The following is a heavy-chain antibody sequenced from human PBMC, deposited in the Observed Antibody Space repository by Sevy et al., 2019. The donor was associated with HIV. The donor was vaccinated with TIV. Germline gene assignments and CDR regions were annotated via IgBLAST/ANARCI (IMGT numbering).Heavy chain of an antibody. Sequence: GGSLRLSCAASGFTFSYAWMSWVRQAPGKGLEWVGRIKAKSYGGTIDYAAAVKGRFTILRDDSKNTLYMQMNSLKTVDTGIYYCNTDPIIVLLMRDGMDVWGQGTTVTVSS. CDR3: NTDPIIVLLMRDGMDV. J-gene: IGHJ6*02. CDR2: IKAKSYGGTI. CDR1: GFTFSYAW. D-gene: IGHD2-8*02. V-gene: IGHV3-15*01.